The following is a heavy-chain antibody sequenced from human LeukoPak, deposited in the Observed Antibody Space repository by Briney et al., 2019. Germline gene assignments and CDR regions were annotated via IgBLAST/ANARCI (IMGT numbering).Heavy chain of an antibody. CDR2: IYYSGST. D-gene: IGHD3-16*01. J-gene: IGHJ4*02. CDR1: GGSISSGGYY. V-gene: IGHV4-31*03. CDR3: ARHPGGVTTPFDY. Sequence: SQTLSLTCTVSGGSISSGGYYWSWIRQHPGKGLEWIGYIYYSGSTNYNPSLKSRVTISVDTSKNQFSLKLSSVTAADTALYYCARHPGGVTTPFDYWGQGTLVTVPS.